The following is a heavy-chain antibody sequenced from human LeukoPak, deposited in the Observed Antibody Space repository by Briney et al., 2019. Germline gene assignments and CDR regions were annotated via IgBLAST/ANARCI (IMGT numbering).Heavy chain of an antibody. V-gene: IGHV3-23*01. Sequence: PGGSLRLSCAASGFTFSSYAMSWVRQAQGKGLEWVSAISGSGGSTYYADSVKGRFTISRDNSKNTLYLQMNSLRAEDTAVYYCAGSWQQLVLVDYWGQGTLVTVSS. CDR2: ISGSGGST. CDR3: AGSWQQLVLVDY. J-gene: IGHJ4*02. CDR1: GFTFSSYA. D-gene: IGHD6-13*01.